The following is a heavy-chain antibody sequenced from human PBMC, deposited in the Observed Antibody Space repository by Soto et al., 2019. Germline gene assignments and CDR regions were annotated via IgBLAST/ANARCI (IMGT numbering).Heavy chain of an antibody. Sequence: GGSLRLSCAASGFTFSSYWMSWVRQAPGKGLEWVANIKQDGSEKYYVDSVKGRFTISRDNAKNSLYLQMNSLRAEDTAVYYCAREGSDIVVVVAATPLDYWGQGTLVTVSS. D-gene: IGHD2-15*01. CDR3: AREGSDIVVVVAATPLDY. CDR2: IKQDGSEK. J-gene: IGHJ4*02. V-gene: IGHV3-7*01. CDR1: GFTFSSYW.